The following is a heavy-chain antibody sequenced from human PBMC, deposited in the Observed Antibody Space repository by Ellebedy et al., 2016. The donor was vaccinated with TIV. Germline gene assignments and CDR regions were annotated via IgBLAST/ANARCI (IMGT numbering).Heavy chain of an antibody. J-gene: IGHJ4*02. CDR3: AKDLGLARQWGFDY. CDR1: GFTFSIYA. CDR2: ISSNGGGT. V-gene: IGHV3-23*01. Sequence: PGGSLRLSCAASGFTFSIYAMGWVRQAPGKGLEWVSTISSNGGGTYYPNSVEGRFTISRDTSNNTLWLQMSSLRAEDTARYFCAKDLGLARQWGFDYWGQGTLVTVSS. D-gene: IGHD2-8*01.